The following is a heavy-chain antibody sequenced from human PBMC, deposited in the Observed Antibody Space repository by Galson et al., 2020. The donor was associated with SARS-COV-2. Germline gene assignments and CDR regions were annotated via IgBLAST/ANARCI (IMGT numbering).Heavy chain of an antibody. V-gene: IGHV3-21*06. CDR3: ARGLYASSGYDYIFYYDAMDV. CDR2: ISSSSSYM. D-gene: IGHD3-22*01. Sequence: GGSLRLSCAASGFTFSSYSFNWVRQAPGKGLEWVSSISSSSSYMYYADSLKGRSTISRDNAKNSLHLQMNSLRAEDTAVYYCARGLYASSGYDYIFYYDAMDVWGQGTTVTVSS. CDR1: GFTFSSYS. J-gene: IGHJ6*02.